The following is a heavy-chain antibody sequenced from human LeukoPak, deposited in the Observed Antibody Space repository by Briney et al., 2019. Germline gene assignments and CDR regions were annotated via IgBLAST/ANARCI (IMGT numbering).Heavy chain of an antibody. CDR3: ARQLWFGESKDY. CDR2: IYYSGST. D-gene: IGHD3-10*01. J-gene: IGHJ4*02. V-gene: IGHV4-39*01. Sequence: SETLSLTCTVSGGSISSSSYYWGWIRQPPGKGLEWIGSIYYSGSTSYNPSLKSRVTISVDTSKNRFSLRLSSVTAADTAVYYCARQLWFGESKDYWGQGTLVTVSS. CDR1: GGSISSSSYY.